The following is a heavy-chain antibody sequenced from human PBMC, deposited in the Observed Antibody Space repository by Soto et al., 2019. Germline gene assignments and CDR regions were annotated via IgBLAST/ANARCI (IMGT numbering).Heavy chain of an antibody. CDR2: ISYDGSNK. CDR3: AKDQRYSSSWYPNWFDP. D-gene: IGHD6-13*01. CDR1: GFTFSSYG. Sequence: LRLSCAASGFTFSSYGMHWVRQAPGKGLEWVAVISYDGSNKYYADSVKGRFTISRDNSKNTLYLQMNSLRAEDTAVYYCAKDQRYSSSWYPNWFDPWGQGTLVTVSS. V-gene: IGHV3-30*18. J-gene: IGHJ5*02.